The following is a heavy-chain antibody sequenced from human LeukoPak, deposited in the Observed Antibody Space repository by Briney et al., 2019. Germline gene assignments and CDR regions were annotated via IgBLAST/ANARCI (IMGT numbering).Heavy chain of an antibody. J-gene: IGHJ4*02. D-gene: IGHD6-13*01. Sequence: GGSLRLSCSAAGFTFSSYAMSWGRQAPGKGLEWVSAISGSGGSTYYADSVKGRFTISRDNSKNTRYLQMYSLRAEDPAAYYCAKDLVAAAGTPASFDYSGQGTLVTVSS. CDR2: ISGSGGST. CDR3: AKDLVAAAGTPASFDY. CDR1: GFTFSSYA. V-gene: IGHV3-23*01.